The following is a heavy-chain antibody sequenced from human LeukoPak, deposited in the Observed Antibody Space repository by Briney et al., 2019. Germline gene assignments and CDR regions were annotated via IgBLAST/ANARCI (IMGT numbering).Heavy chain of an antibody. CDR2: ISYDGSNK. CDR1: GFTFRSYA. J-gene: IGHJ3*01. Sequence: QPGGSLRLSCAASGFTFRSYAMHWVRQAPGKGLEWVAVISYDGSNKYYADSVKGRFTISRDNSKNTVYLQMNSLRAEDTAVYYCARDILEWFYRGDAFDVWGQGTMVTVSS. V-gene: IGHV3-30*04. D-gene: IGHD3-3*01. CDR3: ARDILEWFYRGDAFDV.